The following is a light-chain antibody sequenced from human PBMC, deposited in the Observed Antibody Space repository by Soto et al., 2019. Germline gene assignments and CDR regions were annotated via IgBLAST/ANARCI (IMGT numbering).Light chain of an antibody. V-gene: IGKV3D-15*01. Sequence: IVLTQSPGTLSVSPGERATLSCSASQNVGTNLAWYQQKPGQAPRLLIYDSSTRAAGIPATFSGSGSGTEFTLSISSLQSVDSAVYYCQQYNNWGLSFGGGTKVEIK. J-gene: IGKJ4*01. CDR3: QQYNNWGLS. CDR1: QNVGTN. CDR2: DSS.